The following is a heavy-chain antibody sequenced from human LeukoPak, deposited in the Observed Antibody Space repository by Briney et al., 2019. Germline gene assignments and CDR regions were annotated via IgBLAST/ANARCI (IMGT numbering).Heavy chain of an antibody. Sequence: ASVKVSCRASGYTFTTYGITWVRQAPGQGLEWMGWISAYNGNTNYAQKLQGRVTMTTDTSTSTAYMELRSLRSDDTAVYYCARALVDGYKELGYWGQGTLVTVSS. V-gene: IGHV1-18*01. J-gene: IGHJ4*02. D-gene: IGHD5-24*01. CDR2: ISAYNGNT. CDR1: GYTFTTYG. CDR3: ARALVDGYKELGY.